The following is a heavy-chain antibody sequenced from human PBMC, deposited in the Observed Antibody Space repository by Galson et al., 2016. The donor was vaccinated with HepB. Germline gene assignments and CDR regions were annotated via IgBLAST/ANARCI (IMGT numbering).Heavy chain of an antibody. CDR2: IDPSDSYT. Sequence: QSGAEVKEPGESLRISCKGSEYSFTSYWISWVRQRPGKGLEWMGRIDPSDSYTNYSPSFEGHVTFSADKSISIAYLQWRSLKASDTAMYFCVRLDGFRSGMIDYWGQGTLVTVSS. D-gene: IGHD3-10*01. V-gene: IGHV5-10-1*01. CDR1: EYSFTSYW. J-gene: IGHJ4*02. CDR3: VRLDGFRSGMIDY.